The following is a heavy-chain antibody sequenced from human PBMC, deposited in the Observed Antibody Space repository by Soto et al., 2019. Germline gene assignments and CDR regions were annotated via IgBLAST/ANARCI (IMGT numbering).Heavy chain of an antibody. CDR3: ARVPGP. CDR1: GCSISSGGYS. CDR2: IYHSGST. V-gene: IGHV4-30-2*01. J-gene: IGHJ5*02. Sequence: TLSLTCAVSGCSISSGGYSWSWIRQPPGKGLDWIGYIYHSGSTYYNPSLKSRVTISVDRSKNQFSLKLSSVTAADTAVYYCARVPGPWGQGTLVTVSS.